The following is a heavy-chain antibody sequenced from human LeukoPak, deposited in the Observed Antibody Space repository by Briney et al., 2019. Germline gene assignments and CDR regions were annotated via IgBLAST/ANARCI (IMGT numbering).Heavy chain of an antibody. CDR1: GFTFSSYS. J-gene: IGHJ4*02. D-gene: IGHD2-2*02. V-gene: IGHV3-21*01. Sequence: GGSLRLSCAASGFTFSSYSMNWVRQAPGKGLEWVSSISSSSSYIYYADSVKGRFTISRDNAKNSLYLQMNSLRAVDTAVYYCARGYCSSTSCYSWNFDYWGQGTLVTVSS. CDR3: ARGYCSSTSCYSWNFDY. CDR2: ISSSSSYI.